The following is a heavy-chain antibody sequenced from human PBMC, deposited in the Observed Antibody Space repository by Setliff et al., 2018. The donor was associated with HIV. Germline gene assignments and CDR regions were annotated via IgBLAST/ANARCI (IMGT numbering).Heavy chain of an antibody. CDR1: GYSFINYG. CDR3: ARDLRWLRIRFSDAFDI. Sequence: ASVKVSCKASGYSFINYGISWVRQAPGQGPEWMGWISAYTGHTDYAPRLLGRVTMTTDTSTSTAYMELRSLRSDDTAVYYCARDLRWLRIRFSDAFDIWGQGTMVTVSS. CDR2: ISAYTGHT. V-gene: IGHV1-18*01. J-gene: IGHJ3*02. D-gene: IGHD5-12*01.